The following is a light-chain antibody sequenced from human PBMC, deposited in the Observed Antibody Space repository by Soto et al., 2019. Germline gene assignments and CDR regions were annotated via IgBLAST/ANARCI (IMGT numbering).Light chain of an antibody. V-gene: IGKV3-15*01. CDR1: QSVSSN. CDR3: QQYNNWPPT. CDR2: GAS. Sequence: EIVMTQSPATLSVSPGERATLSCRASQSVSSNLVWYQQKRGQAPRLLIYGASTRATGIPARFSGSGSGTEFTLTISSLQSEDFAVYYCQQYNNWPPTFVQGTKLEIK. J-gene: IGKJ2*01.